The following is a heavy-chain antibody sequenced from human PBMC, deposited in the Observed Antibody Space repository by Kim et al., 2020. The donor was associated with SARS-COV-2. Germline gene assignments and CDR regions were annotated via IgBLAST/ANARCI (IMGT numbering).Heavy chain of an antibody. J-gene: IGHJ6*02. CDR3: ARGRYYDGSGNPHGGMDV. V-gene: IGHV4-34*01. CDR1: GGSFSGYY. D-gene: IGHD3-10*01. CDR2: INHSGGT. Sequence: SETLSLTCAVYGGSFSGYYWSWIRQPPGKGLEWIGEINHSGGTNYNPSLKSRVTISVDTSKNQFSLKLSSVTAADTAVYYCARGRYYDGSGNPHGGMDVWGQGTTVSVS.